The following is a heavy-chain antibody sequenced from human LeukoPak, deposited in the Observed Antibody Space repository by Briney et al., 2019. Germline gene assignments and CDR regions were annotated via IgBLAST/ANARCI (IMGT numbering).Heavy chain of an antibody. V-gene: IGHV4-31*03. CDR1: GGSIASAGYY. J-gene: IGHJ4*02. CDR3: ARGNSDGKREDY. D-gene: IGHD2-15*01. Sequence: PSETLSHTCTVSGGSIASAGYYWSWIRQHPGKGLEWIGYINYSGSTYYNPSLKSRVTISGDTSKNQFSLKLSSVTAADTAVYYCARGNSDGKREDYWGPGTLLTVSS. CDR2: INYSGST.